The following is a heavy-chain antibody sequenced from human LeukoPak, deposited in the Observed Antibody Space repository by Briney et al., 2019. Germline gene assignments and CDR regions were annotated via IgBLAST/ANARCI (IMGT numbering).Heavy chain of an antibody. J-gene: IGHJ2*01. Sequence: SETLSLTCTVSGGSISSYYWSWLRQPPGKGLEWIGYIYYSGSTNYNPSLKSRVTISVDTSKNQFSPKLSSVTAADTAVYYCARTTYYYDSSGYLWYFDLWGRGTLVTVSS. V-gene: IGHV4-59*01. D-gene: IGHD3-22*01. CDR1: GGSISSYY. CDR2: IYYSGST. CDR3: ARTTYYYDSSGYLWYFDL.